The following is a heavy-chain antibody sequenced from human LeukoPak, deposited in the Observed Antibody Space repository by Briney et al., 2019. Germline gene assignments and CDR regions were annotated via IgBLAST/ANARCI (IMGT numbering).Heavy chain of an antibody. J-gene: IGHJ6*03. V-gene: IGHV4-4*02. CDR3: ARVSWFPGTSYYYMDV. CDR1: GGSISSSNW. Sequence: SETLSLTCAVSGGSISSSNWWSWVRQPPGKGLEWIGEIYHSGSTNYNPSLKSRVTISVDKSKNQFSLKLSSVTAADTAVYYCARVSWFPGTSYYYMDVWGKGTPVTVSS. CDR2: IYHSGST. D-gene: IGHD1-1*01.